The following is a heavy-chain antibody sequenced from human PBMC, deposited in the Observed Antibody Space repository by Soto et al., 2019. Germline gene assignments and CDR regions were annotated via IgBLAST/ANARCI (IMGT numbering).Heavy chain of an antibody. J-gene: IGHJ6*02. CDR3: ARDFIAAAGKLNYYYYGMDV. CDR1: GYTFTGYY. CDR2: INPNSGGT. Sequence: ASVKVSCKASGYTFTGYYMHWVRQAPGQGLEWMGWINPNSGGTNYAQKFQGWVTMTRDTSISTAYMELSRLRSDDTAVYYCARDFIAAAGKLNYYYYGMDVWGQGTTVTVS. V-gene: IGHV1-2*04. D-gene: IGHD6-13*01.